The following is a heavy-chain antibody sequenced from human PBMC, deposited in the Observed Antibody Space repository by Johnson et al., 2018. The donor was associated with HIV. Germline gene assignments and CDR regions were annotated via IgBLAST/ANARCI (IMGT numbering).Heavy chain of an antibody. D-gene: IGHD1-26*01. J-gene: IGHJ3*02. Sequence: QVQLVESGGGVVQPGGSLRLSCAASGFTFTSYAMHWVRQAPGKGLEWVASISYEGSNKYYADSVKGSFTISRDNSKKTLDLQMNSLRAEYTAVYYCARDSPRIVGVPDAFDIWGQGTMVTVSS. CDR2: ISYEGSNK. V-gene: IGHV3-30*19. CDR1: GFTFTSYA. CDR3: ARDSPRIVGVPDAFDI.